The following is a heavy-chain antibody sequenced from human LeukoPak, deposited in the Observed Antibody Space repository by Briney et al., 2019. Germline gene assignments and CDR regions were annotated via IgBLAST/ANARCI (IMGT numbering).Heavy chain of an antibody. D-gene: IGHD3-3*01. CDR2: INHSGST. Sequence: SSETLSLTCAVYGGSFSGYYWSWILQPPGKGLEWIGEINHSGSTNYNPSLKSRVTISVDTSKNQFSLKLSSVTAADTAVYYCARGGRIYDFWSGYYWFDDYWGQGTLVTVSS. J-gene: IGHJ4*02. V-gene: IGHV4-34*01. CDR3: ARGGRIYDFWSGYYWFDDY. CDR1: GGSFSGYY.